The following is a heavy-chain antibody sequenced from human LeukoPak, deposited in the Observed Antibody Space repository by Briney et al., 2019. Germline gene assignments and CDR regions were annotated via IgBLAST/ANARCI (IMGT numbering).Heavy chain of an antibody. D-gene: IGHD5-18*01. CDR2: ISSSSSYI. J-gene: IGHJ4*02. V-gene: IGHV3-21*01. CDR3: AREGGYSYGSAIDY. Sequence: PGGSLRLSCAASGFTFSSYSMNWVRQAPGKGLEWVSSISSSSSYIYYADSVKGRFPISRDNAKNSLYLQMDSLRAEDTAVYYCAREGGYSYGSAIDYWGQGTLVTVSS. CDR1: GFTFSSYS.